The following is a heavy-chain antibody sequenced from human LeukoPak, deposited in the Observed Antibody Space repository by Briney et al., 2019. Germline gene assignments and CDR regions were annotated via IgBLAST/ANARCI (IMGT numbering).Heavy chain of an antibody. CDR1: EFTFSNAW. Sequence: GGSLRLSCAASEFTFSNAWMSWVRQAPGKGPEWLGHIKSKTDGGTTHYAAPVKGRFTISRDDSKNTLYLQMNSLKTEDTAMYYCTTVNPTYYYYYYMDVWGKGTTVTISS. CDR3: TTVNPTYYYYYYMDV. V-gene: IGHV3-15*01. J-gene: IGHJ6*03. CDR2: IKSKTDGGTT.